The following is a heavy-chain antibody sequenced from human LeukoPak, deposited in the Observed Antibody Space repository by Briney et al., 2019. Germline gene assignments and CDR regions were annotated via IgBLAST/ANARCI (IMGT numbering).Heavy chain of an antibody. Sequence: DSVKRRFTISRDNAKNSLYLEMTSLRAEDTAVYYCARVGLRAYGMDVWGQGTTVTVSS. CDR3: ARVGLRAYGMDV. D-gene: IGHD3/OR15-3a*01. V-gene: IGHV3-7*01. J-gene: IGHJ6*02.